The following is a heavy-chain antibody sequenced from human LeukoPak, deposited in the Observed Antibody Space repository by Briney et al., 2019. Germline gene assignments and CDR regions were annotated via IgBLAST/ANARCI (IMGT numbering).Heavy chain of an antibody. D-gene: IGHD2-8*01. CDR1: GFTFSSYA. CDR2: ISYDGSNK. CDR3: ARDRAVGYCTNGVCTGYYYYGMDV. V-gene: IGHV3-30-3*01. J-gene: IGHJ6*02. Sequence: GGSLRLSCAASGFTFSSYAMHWVRQAPGKGLEWVAGISYDGSNKYYADSVKGRFTISRDNSKNKLYLQMKSLRAEDTAVYYCARDRAVGYCTNGVCTGYYYYGMDVWGQGTTVTVSS.